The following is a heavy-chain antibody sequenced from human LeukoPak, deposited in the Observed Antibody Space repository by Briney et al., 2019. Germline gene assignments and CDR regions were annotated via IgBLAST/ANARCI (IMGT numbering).Heavy chain of an antibody. CDR3: AKTPTALVRGGYYFDN. D-gene: IGHD6-6*01. CDR1: GGSFSGYY. V-gene: IGHV4-34*01. CDR2: IDHSGST. J-gene: IGHJ4*02. Sequence: SETLSLTCAVYGGSFSGYYWSWIRQPPGKGLEWIGEIDHSGSTDYNPSLKSRVTIPVDTSKNQFSLKLNSVTAADTAVYYCAKTPTALVRGGYYFDNWGQGTLVTVSS.